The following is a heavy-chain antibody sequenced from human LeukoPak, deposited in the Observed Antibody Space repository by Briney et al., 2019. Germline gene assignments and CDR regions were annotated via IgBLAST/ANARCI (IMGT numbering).Heavy chain of an antibody. V-gene: IGHV4-38-2*02. CDR3: ATGSIVGATYYFDY. J-gene: IGHJ4*02. CDR1: GYSISSGYY. D-gene: IGHD1-26*01. CDR2: IYHSGST. Sequence: PSETLSLTCTVSGYSISSGYYWGWIRQPPGKGLEWIGSIYHSGSTYYNPSLKSRVTISVDTSKNQFSLKLSSVTAADTAVYYCATGSIVGATYYFDYWGQGTLVTVSS.